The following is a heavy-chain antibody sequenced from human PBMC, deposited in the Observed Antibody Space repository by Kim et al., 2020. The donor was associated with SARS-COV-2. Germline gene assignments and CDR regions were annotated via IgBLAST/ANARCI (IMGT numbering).Heavy chain of an antibody. CDR3: ARDLRITMVRGDI. D-gene: IGHD3-10*01. Sequence: YADSVKGRFNISRDNAKNTLYLQMNSLRAEDTAVYYCARDLRITMVRGDIWGQGTMVTVSS. J-gene: IGHJ3*02. V-gene: IGHV3-74*01.